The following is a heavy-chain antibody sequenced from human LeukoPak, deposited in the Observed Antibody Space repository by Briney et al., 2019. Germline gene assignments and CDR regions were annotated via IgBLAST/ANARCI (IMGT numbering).Heavy chain of an antibody. CDR1: GGSFSGYY. J-gene: IGHJ6*02. CDR3: ARPPVLYDSSGYGMDV. V-gene: IGHV4-34*01. Sequence: KPSETLSLTCAVYGGSFSGYYWSWIRQPPGKGLEWIGEINHSGSTNYNPSLKSRVTISVDTSKNQFSLKLSSVTAADTAVYYCARPPVLYDSSGYGMDVWGQGTTVTVSS. D-gene: IGHD3-22*01. CDR2: INHSGST.